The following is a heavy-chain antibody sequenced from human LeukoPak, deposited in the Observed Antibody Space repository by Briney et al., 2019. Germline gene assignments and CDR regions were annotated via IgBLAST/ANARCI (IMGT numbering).Heavy chain of an antibody. V-gene: IGHV5-51*01. CDR3: ARTHSFGISPGFDY. CDR2: IYPADSDT. Sequence: GESLETPLRIPGYNSSKYCNGLLPQLPGKGLEWMGIIYPADSDTRYSPSFQGQVAISAYKSISTAYLEWSSLKASDAAMYYCARTHSFGISPGFDYWGQGTLVTVSS. J-gene: IGHJ4*02. CDR1: GYNSSKYC. D-gene: IGHD5-18*01.